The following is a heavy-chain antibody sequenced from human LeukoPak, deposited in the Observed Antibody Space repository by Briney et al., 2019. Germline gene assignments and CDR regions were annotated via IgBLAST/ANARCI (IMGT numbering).Heavy chain of an antibody. Sequence: ASVKVSCKASGYTFSDYYIHWVRQAPGQGLEWMGWINPNNGGTRYAQSFQGGVTMTRATSISTAYMEVTRLRSDDTAVFYCARGHYYYSLHVWGQGTTVTVSS. CDR3: ARGHYYYSLHV. V-gene: IGHV1-2*02. J-gene: IGHJ6*02. CDR1: GYTFSDYY. CDR2: INPNNGGT.